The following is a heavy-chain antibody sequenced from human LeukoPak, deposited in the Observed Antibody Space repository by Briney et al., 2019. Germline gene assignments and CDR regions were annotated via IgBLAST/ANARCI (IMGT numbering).Heavy chain of an antibody. V-gene: IGHV1-18*01. CDR2: ISAYNGNT. CDR1: GYTFTSYG. CDR3: ARGMVRGVTPHYFDY. J-gene: IGHJ4*02. D-gene: IGHD3-10*01. Sequence: ASVKVSCKASGYTFTSYGISWVRQAPGQGLEWMGWISAYNGNTNYAQKLQGSVTMTTDTSTSTAYMELRSLRSDDTAVYYCARGMVRGVTPHYFDYWGQGTLVTVSS.